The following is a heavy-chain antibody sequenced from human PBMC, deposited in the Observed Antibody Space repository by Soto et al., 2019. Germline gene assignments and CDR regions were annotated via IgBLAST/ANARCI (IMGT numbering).Heavy chain of an antibody. CDR2: ISGSGGST. Sequence: EVQLLESGGGLVQPGGSLRLSCAASGFTFSSYAMSWVRQAPGKGLEWVSAISGSGGSTYYADSVKGRFTISRDNSKNPLYLQMNSLRAEDTAVYYCANPIVVVTAINGMDVWRQGTTVTVSS. D-gene: IGHD2-21*02. CDR1: GFTFSSYA. V-gene: IGHV3-23*01. J-gene: IGHJ6*02. CDR3: ANPIVVVTAINGMDV.